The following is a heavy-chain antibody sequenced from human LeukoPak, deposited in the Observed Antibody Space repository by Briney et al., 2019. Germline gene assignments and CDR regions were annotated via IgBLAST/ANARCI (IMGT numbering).Heavy chain of an antibody. Sequence: PGGSLRLSCVASGFTFSDYWIHWVRQAPEKGLVWVSSINGDGSHINYADSVKGRFTVSRDNAKNTVHLQVNSLRAEDTAVYYCARDLRPSDHWGQGTLVTVSS. D-gene: IGHD4-17*01. CDR3: ARDLRPSDH. V-gene: IGHV3-74*01. J-gene: IGHJ4*02. CDR2: INGDGSHI. CDR1: GFTFSDYW.